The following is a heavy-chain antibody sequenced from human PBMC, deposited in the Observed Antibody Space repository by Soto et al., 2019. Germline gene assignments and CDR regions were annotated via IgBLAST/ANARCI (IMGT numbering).Heavy chain of an antibody. V-gene: IGHV4-34*01. CDR1: GGSFSGYY. CDR3: ARGLGYCSRTSCRTFDY. CDR2: INHSGST. Sequence: SETLSLTCAVYGGSFSGYYWSWIRQPPGKGLEWIGEINHSGSTNYNPSLKSRVTISVDTSKNQFSLKLSSVTAADTAVYYCARGLGYCSRTSCRTFDYWGQGTLVTVSS. D-gene: IGHD2-2*01. J-gene: IGHJ4*02.